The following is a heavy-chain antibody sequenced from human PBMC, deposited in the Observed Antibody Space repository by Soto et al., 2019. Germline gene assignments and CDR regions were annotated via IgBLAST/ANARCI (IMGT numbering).Heavy chain of an antibody. J-gene: IGHJ6*02. CDR3: ARGLLLAAVKLYYYSYYGMDV. CDR1: GGTFSSYA. CDR2: IIPIFGTA. D-gene: IGHD6-13*01. V-gene: IGHV1-69*13. Sequence: SVKVSCKASGGTFSSYAISWVRQAPGQGLEWMGGIIPIFGTANYAQKFQGRVTITADESTSTAYMELSSLRSEDTAVYYCARGLLLAAVKLYYYSYYGMDVWGPGPMLTVS.